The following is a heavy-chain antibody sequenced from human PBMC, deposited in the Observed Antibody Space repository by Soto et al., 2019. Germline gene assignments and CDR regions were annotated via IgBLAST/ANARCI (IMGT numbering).Heavy chain of an antibody. J-gene: IGHJ4*02. D-gene: IGHD6-13*01. V-gene: IGHV4-30-2*01. CDR2: IYHSGST. Sequence: SLTCAVSVGSISSGGYPWSWIRQPPGKGLEWIGYIYHSGSTYYNPSLKSRVTISVDRSKNQFSLKLSSVTAADTAVYYCARVAAAGTANFDYWGQGTLVTVSS. CDR1: VGSISSGGYP. CDR3: ARVAAAGTANFDY.